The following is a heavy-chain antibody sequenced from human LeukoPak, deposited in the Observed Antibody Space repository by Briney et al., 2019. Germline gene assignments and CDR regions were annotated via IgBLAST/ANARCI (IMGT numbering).Heavy chain of an antibody. V-gene: IGHV4-39*01. CDR3: ARRPYCSSTSCYEYWFDP. CDR1: GGSISSSSYY. Sequence: SETLSLTCTVSGGSISSSSYYWGWIRQPPGKGLEWIGSIYYSGSTYYNPSPKSRVTISVDTSKNQFSLKLSSVTAADTAVYYCARRPYCSSTSCYEYWFDPWGQGTLVTVSS. D-gene: IGHD2-2*01. J-gene: IGHJ5*02. CDR2: IYYSGST.